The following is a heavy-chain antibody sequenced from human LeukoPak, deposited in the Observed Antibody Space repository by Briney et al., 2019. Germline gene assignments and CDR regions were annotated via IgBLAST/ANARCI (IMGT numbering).Heavy chain of an antibody. D-gene: IGHD4-17*01. CDR2: INPSGGST. CDR1: GYTFTSYY. Sequence: ASVKVSCKASGYTFTSYYMHWVRQAPGQGLEWMGIINPSGGSTSYAQKFQGRVTMTRDTSTSTVYMELSSLRSEDTAVYYCAXXXTVTSLRPHLLHWGQGTLVTVSS. J-gene: IGHJ4*02. V-gene: IGHV1-46*01. CDR3: AXXXTVTSLRPHLLH.